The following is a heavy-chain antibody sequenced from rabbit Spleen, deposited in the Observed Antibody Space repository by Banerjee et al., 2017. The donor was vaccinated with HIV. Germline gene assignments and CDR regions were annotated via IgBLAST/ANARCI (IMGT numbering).Heavy chain of an antibody. CDR2: IDPVFGSA. CDR1: GFSFSINYY. D-gene: IGHD4-1*01. Sequence: QLVESGGDLVKPGASLTLTCTASGFSFSINYYMCWVRQAPGKGLEWIGYIDPVFGSAYYASWVNGRFSISRENTQNTVSLQLNSLTAADTATYFCARDLAGVIGWNFGWWGQGTLVTVS. CDR3: ARDLAGVIGWNFGW. V-gene: IGHV1S7*01. J-gene: IGHJ3*01.